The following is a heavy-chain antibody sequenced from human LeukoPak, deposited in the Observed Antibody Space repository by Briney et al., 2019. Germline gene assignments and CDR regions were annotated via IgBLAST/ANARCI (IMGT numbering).Heavy chain of an antibody. CDR3: ARVLSNDYGDYNWFDP. J-gene: IGHJ5*02. CDR2: IYYSGST. Sequence: SETLSLTCTVSGGSISSGDYYWSWIRQPPGKGLEWIGYIYYSGSTYYNPSLKSRVTISVDTSKNQFSLKLSSVTAADTAVYYCARVLSNDYGDYNWFDPWGQGTLVTVSS. CDR1: GGSISSGDYY. D-gene: IGHD4-17*01. V-gene: IGHV4-30-4*08.